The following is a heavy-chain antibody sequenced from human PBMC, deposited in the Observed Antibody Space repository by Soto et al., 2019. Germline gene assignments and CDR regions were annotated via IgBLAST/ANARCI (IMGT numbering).Heavy chain of an antibody. D-gene: IGHD3-3*01. J-gene: IGHJ4*02. Sequence: ASVKVSCKASGYTFTSYAMHWVRQAPGQRLEWMGWINADNGNTKYSQKFQGRVTITKDTSTDTAYMELSSLRSDDTAVYYCARDSRHGDFWSGYLDYWGQGTLVTVSS. V-gene: IGHV1-3*01. CDR2: INADNGNT. CDR1: GYTFTSYA. CDR3: ARDSRHGDFWSGYLDY.